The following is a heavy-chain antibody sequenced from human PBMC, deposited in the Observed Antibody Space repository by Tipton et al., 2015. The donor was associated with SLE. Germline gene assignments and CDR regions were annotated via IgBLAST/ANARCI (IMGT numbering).Heavy chain of an antibody. CDR2: ICWNSGSI. V-gene: IGHV3-9*01. Sequence: SLRLSCAASGFTFDDYAMHWVRQAPGKGLEWVSGICWNSGSIGSADSVKGRFTISRDNAKNSLYLQMNSPRAEDTALYYCAKEHDGGAFDIWGQGTMVTVSS. J-gene: IGHJ3*02. CDR1: GFTFDDYA. D-gene: IGHD3-16*01. CDR3: AKEHDGGAFDI.